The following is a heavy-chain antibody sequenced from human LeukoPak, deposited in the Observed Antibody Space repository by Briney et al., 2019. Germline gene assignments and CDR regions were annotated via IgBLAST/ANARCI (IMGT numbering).Heavy chain of an antibody. CDR3: ARANFLYCSSSTCLFDY. J-gene: IGHJ4*02. Sequence: ASVKVSCKASGYTFTDYYMHWVRQAPGQGFEWMGWINPNDGDTNYAQKFQGRVTMPRDTSISTAHMEVSRLRSGDTAVYYCARANFLYCSSSTCLFDYWGQGTLVTVSS. CDR1: GYTFTDYY. V-gene: IGHV1-2*02. CDR2: INPNDGDT. D-gene: IGHD2-2*01.